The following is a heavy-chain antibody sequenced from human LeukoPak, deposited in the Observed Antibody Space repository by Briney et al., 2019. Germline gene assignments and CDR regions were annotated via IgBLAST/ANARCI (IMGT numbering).Heavy chain of an antibody. CDR3: ARGYFPLYGDYEDDAFDI. Sequence: EASVKVSCKASGYTFTSYDINWVRQATGQGLEWMGWMNPNSGNTGYAQKFQGRVTMTRNTSISTAYMELSSLRSEDTAVYYCARGYFPLYGDYEDDAFDIWGQGTMVTVSS. J-gene: IGHJ3*02. V-gene: IGHV1-8*01. CDR1: GYTFTSYD. CDR2: MNPNSGNT. D-gene: IGHD4-17*01.